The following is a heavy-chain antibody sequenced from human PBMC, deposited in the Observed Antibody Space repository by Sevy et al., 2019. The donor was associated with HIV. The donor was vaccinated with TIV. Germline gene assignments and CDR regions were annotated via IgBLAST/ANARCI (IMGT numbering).Heavy chain of an antibody. Sequence: GGSLRLSCAASGFTFSSYAMSWVRQAPGKGLEWVSYISSSSDSSRTLYYADSVKGRFSISRDNAKNSVHLQMTSLRVEDTAVYYCARPDLSGWYFDFWGHGTLVTVS. J-gene: IGHJ4*01. D-gene: IGHD6-19*01. CDR1: GFTFSSYA. V-gene: IGHV3-48*01. CDR3: ARPDLSGWYFDF. CDR2: ISSSSDSSRTL.